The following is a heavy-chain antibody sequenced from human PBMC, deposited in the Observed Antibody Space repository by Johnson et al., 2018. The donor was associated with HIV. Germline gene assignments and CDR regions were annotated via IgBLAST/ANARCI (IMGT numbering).Heavy chain of an antibody. CDR2: IYSGGST. D-gene: IGHD1-26*01. Sequence: EVQLVESGGGVVQPGGSLRLSCAASGFTVSSNYMSWVRQAPGKGLEWVSVIYSGGSTYYADSVKGRFTISRDNSKNTLYLQMNSLRAEDTAVYYCAIIPHGGAGKGADAFDIWGQGTMVTVSS. CDR3: AIIPHGGAGKGADAFDI. V-gene: IGHV3-66*02. J-gene: IGHJ3*02. CDR1: GFTVSSNY.